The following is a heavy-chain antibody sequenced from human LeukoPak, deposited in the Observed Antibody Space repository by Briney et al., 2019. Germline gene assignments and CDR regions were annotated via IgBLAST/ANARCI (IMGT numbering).Heavy chain of an antibody. D-gene: IGHD3-16*01. CDR3: AKDIGITEGAFDI. CDR1: GFTFSSYW. V-gene: IGHV3-74*01. J-gene: IGHJ3*02. Sequence: GGSLRLSCAASGFTFSSYWMHWVRQAPGKGLVWVSRINSDGSSTSYADSVKGRFTISRDNAKNTLYLQMNSLRAEDTAVYYCAKDIGITEGAFDIWGQGTMVTVSS. CDR2: INSDGSST.